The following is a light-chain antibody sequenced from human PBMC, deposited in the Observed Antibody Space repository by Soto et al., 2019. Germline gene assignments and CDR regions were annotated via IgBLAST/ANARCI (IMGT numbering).Light chain of an antibody. V-gene: IGLV2-18*02. CDR3: SSYTSSSTYV. Sequence: QSVLTQPPSVSGAPGQSVAISCTGTSSDVGNSNGVSWDHQPPGTAPKLMIYDVNNRPSGVPDRFSGSKSGNTASLTISGLQAEDEGDYYCSSYTSSSTYVFGTGTKVTVL. CDR2: DVN. J-gene: IGLJ1*01. CDR1: SSDVGNSNG.